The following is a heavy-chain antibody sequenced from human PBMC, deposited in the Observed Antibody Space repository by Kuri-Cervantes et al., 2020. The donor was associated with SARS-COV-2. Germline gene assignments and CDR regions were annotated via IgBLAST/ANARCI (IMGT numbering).Heavy chain of an antibody. J-gene: IGHJ4*02. V-gene: IGHV3-7*01. CDR1: GFTLTSHW. Sequence: GESLKISCAASGFTLTSHWMGWVRQPLGKGLEWVANINPDGSGRFSVDSVKGRFTISRDTAKSSLYLQMNSLRVEDTAIYYGVRGGAAEYWGQGTLVTVSS. CDR2: INPDGSGR. D-gene: IGHD6-25*01. CDR3: VRGGAAEY.